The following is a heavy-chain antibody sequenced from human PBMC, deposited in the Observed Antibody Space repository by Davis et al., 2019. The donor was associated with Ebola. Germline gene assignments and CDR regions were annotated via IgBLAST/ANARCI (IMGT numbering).Heavy chain of an antibody. Sequence: PGGSLRLSCAASGFTFSESWMACVRQAPGKGLEWLSNMLNDGSEKYSAGPVKGRFTISRDNARNSFYLQMNSLRVEDTAVYYCARDNYWKLDYWGQGILVTVSS. CDR3: ARDNYWKLDY. CDR2: MLNDGSEK. CDR1: GFTFSESW. D-gene: IGHD4-11*01. V-gene: IGHV3-7*01. J-gene: IGHJ4*02.